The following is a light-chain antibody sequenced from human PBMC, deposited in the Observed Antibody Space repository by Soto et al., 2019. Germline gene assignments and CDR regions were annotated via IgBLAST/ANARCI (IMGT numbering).Light chain of an antibody. J-gene: IGKJ2*01. CDR3: QQYDSSLNMHT. V-gene: IGKV3-20*01. Sequence: EIVLTQSPGTLSLSPGQRATLSCRASQSVSSSYLTWYQQKPGQAPRLLFHGASSRASGIPDRFSGSGSGTDFTLTISRLEPEDFAVDYCQQYDSSLNMHTFGQGTNLEIK. CDR2: GAS. CDR1: QSVSSSY.